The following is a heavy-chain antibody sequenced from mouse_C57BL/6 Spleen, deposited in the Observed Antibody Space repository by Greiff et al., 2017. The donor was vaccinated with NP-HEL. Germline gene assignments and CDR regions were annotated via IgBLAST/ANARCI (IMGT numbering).Heavy chain of an antibody. Sequence: VQLQQSGPELVKPGASVKIPCKASGYTFTDYNMDWVKQSHGKSLEWIGDINPNNGGTIYNQKFKGKATLTVDKSSSTAYMELRSLTSEDTAVYYCARPLYYYGSSYVYFDVWGTGTTVTVSS. CDR2: INPNNGGT. CDR3: ARPLYYYGSSYVYFDV. CDR1: GYTFTDYN. J-gene: IGHJ1*03. V-gene: IGHV1-18*01. D-gene: IGHD1-1*01.